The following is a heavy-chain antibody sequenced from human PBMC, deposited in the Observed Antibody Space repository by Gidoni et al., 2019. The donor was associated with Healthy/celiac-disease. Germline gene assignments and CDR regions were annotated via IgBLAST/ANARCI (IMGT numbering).Heavy chain of an antibody. Sequence: EVQLLESGGGLVQPWGSLRLSCSASVFTFSSYAMSWVSQAPGKGLDWVSAISGSGGSTYYADSVKGRFTISRENSKNTLYLKMNSLRAEDTAVYYCAKDISSSGSSSCPYWGQGTLVTVSS. J-gene: IGHJ4*02. D-gene: IGHD6-13*01. CDR2: ISGSGGST. V-gene: IGHV3-23*01. CDR1: VFTFSSYA. CDR3: AKDISSSGSSSCPY.